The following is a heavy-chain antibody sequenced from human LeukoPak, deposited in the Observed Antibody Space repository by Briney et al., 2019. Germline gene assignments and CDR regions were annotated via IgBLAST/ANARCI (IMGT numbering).Heavy chain of an antibody. V-gene: IGHV3-30-3*01. CDR2: IFYDGNTV. J-gene: IGHJ4*02. Sequence: QPGRSLRLSCTASGFPLSGNAMPWVRQAPGKGLEWVGVIFYDGNTVHYADSVKGRFTISRDNSKNTLYLQMNSLGTDDTAVYYCAGEEEWELPDYWGQGTLVIVSS. CDR3: AGEEEWELPDY. D-gene: IGHD1-26*01. CDR1: GFPLSGNA.